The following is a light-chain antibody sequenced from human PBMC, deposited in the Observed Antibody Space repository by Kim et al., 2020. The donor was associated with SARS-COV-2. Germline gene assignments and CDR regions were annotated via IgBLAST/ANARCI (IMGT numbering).Light chain of an antibody. Sequence: PGKTAWITCGGNNIGTKGVHWYQQKPGQAPVLVIYYDSDRPSGIPERFSGSNSGNTATLTITRVEAGDEADYYCQVWDSSRDHPGVFGGGTKVTVL. J-gene: IGLJ3*02. V-gene: IGLV3-21*04. CDR3: QVWDSSRDHPGV. CDR2: YDS. CDR1: NIGTKG.